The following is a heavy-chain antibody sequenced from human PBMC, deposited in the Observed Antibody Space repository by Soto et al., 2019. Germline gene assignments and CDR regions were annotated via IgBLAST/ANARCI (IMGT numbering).Heavy chain of an antibody. CDR3: ARVTRKFLEWPTAPYYFDY. CDR1: GGSISSYY. J-gene: IGHJ4*02. CDR2: IYYSGST. D-gene: IGHD3-3*01. V-gene: IGHV4-59*08. Sequence: SETLSLTCTVSGGSISSYYWSWIRQPPGKGLEWIGYIYYSGSTNYNPSLKSRVPISVDTSKNQFSLKLGSVTAADTAVYYCARVTRKFLEWPTAPYYFDYWGQGTLVTVSS.